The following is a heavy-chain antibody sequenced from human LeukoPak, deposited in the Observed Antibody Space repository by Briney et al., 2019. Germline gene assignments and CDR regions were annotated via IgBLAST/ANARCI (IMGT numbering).Heavy chain of an antibody. CDR2: FNPNSGGT. D-gene: IGHD6-19*01. V-gene: IGHV1-2*02. Sequence: ASVKVSCKASGYTFTGYYMHWVGQAPGQGLEWMGWFNPNSGGTDYAQKFQGRSTMTTDTSISAAYMELSRLRSDDTAVYYCASEELEHWLVPLYYWGQATLVTAS. CDR1: GYTFTGYY. CDR3: ASEELEHWLVPLYY. J-gene: IGHJ4*02.